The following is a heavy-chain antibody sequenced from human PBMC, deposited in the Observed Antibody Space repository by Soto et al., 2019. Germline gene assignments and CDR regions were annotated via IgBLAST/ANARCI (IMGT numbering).Heavy chain of an antibody. J-gene: IGHJ4*02. Sequence: QITLKESGPTLVKPTQTLTLTCTFSGFSLSTTGVGVGWIRQPPGKALEWLARIYWDDDKRYSPSLKSRLTITKDTYKKLVVLTMTNMDPVDTATYYCALARYSNFDYWGQGTLGTVSS. CDR2: IYWDDDK. CDR3: ALARYSNFDY. CDR1: GFSLSTTGVG. D-gene: IGHD4-4*01. V-gene: IGHV2-5*02.